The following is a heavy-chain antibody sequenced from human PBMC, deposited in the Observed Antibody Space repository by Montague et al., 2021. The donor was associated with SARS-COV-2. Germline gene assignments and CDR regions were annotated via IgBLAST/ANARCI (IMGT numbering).Heavy chain of an antibody. CDR2: IYHSGST. D-gene: IGHD6-19*01. V-gene: IGHV4-4*02. CDR3: ARGLGWLRGYFDY. CDR1: GGSISSSNW. J-gene: IGHJ4*02. Sequence: SETLSLTCAVSGGSISSSNWWSWVRQPPGEGLEWIGEIYHSGSTNYNPSLKSRVTISVDKSKNQFSLKLSSVTAADTAVYYCARGLGWLRGYFDYWGQGTLVTVSS.